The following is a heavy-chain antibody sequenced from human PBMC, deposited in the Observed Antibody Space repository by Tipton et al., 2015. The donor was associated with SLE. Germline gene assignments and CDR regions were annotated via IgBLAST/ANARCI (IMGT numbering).Heavy chain of an antibody. V-gene: IGHV3-74*01. D-gene: IGHD1-26*01. CDR2: INSDGSST. CDR3: ARDRVGGAFDI. J-gene: IGHJ3*02. CDR1: GFTFSSYW. Sequence: SLRLSCAASGFTFSSYWMSWVRQAPGMGLVWVSHINSDGSSTVYADAVKGRFTISRDHAKNTLYLQMNSLRAEDTAVYYCARDRVGGAFDIWGQGTMVTVSS.